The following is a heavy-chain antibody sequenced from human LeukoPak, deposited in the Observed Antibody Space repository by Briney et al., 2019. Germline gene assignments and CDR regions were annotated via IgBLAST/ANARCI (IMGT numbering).Heavy chain of an antibody. J-gene: IGHJ5*02. CDR1: GYTFTGCY. Sequence: ASVKVSCTASGYTFTGCYMHWVRQAPGQGLEWMGWINPNSGGTNYAQKFQGRLTMTRYTSISTAYMELSRLRSDDMIVYYCARDGGGSNFGWFGPWGQGTLVTVSS. CDR2: INPNSGGT. V-gene: IGHV1-2*02. CDR3: ARDGGGSNFGWFGP. D-gene: IGHD1-26*01.